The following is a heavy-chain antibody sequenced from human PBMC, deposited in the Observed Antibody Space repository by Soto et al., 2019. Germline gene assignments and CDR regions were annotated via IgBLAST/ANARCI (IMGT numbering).Heavy chain of an antibody. Sequence: EVQLLESGGGLVHPGGSLRLSCAASGFTFNNFAMSWVRQAPGKGLEWVAATSDTGGTTYYADSVNGRFTISRDNAKKTVSLQMNRLRAEDTALYYCAKDGYYHDSSGYSYFDYWGQGILVSVST. CDR2: TSDTGGTT. J-gene: IGHJ4*02. D-gene: IGHD3-22*01. CDR3: AKDGYYHDSSGYSYFDY. V-gene: IGHV3-23*01. CDR1: GFTFNNFA.